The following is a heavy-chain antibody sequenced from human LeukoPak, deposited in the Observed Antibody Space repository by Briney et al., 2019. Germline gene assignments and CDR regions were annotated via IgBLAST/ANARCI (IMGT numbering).Heavy chain of an antibody. CDR2: ISTDGTST. V-gene: IGHV3-74*01. CDR1: GFIFSSYA. Sequence: GGSLRLSCAASGFIFSSYAMSWVRQAPGKGLVWVSRISTDGTSTSYADSVKGRFTISRDNAKNTLYLQMNSLRAEDTALYYCARARAYSYGYSDYWGQGTLVTVSS. D-gene: IGHD5-18*01. J-gene: IGHJ4*02. CDR3: ARARAYSYGYSDY.